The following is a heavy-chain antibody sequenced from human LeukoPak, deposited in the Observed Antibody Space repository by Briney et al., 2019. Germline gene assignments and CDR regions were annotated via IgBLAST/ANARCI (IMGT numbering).Heavy chain of an antibody. V-gene: IGHV1-2*02. CDR3: ASCGPYDILTGYYPNYDFDY. CDR1: GYTFTGYY. D-gene: IGHD3-9*01. J-gene: IGHJ4*02. Sequence: ASVTVSCKASGYTFTGYYMHWVRQAPGQGLEWMGWINPNSGGTNYAQKFQGRVTMTRDTSISTAYMELSRLRSDDTAVYYCASCGPYDILTGYYPNYDFDYWGQGTLVTVSS. CDR2: INPNSGGT.